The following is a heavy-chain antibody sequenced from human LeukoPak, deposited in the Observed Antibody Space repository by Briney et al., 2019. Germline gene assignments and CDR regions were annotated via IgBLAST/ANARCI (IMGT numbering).Heavy chain of an antibody. CDR2: IIPIFGTA. Sequence: GASVKVSCKASGGTFSSYAISWVRQAPGQGLEWMGGIIPIFGTANYAQKFQGRVTITTDESTSTAYMELSSLRSGDTAVYYCARGVVIAIPGSLDYWGQGTLVTVSS. D-gene: IGHD2-21*01. J-gene: IGHJ4*02. CDR3: ARGVVIAIPGSLDY. V-gene: IGHV1-69*05. CDR1: GGTFSSYA.